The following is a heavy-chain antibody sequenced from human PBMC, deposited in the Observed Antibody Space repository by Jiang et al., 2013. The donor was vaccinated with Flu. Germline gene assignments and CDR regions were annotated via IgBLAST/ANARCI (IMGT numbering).Heavy chain of an antibody. CDR3: ARGVGGYSHGYILY. Sequence: TLTSYGISWVRQAPGQGLEWMGGIIPIFGTSDFAQKFQGRLTITADESTSTAYMELSGLRSDDTAVYYCARGVGGYSHGYILYWGQGTLVTVSS. CDR1: TLTSYG. V-gene: IGHV1-69*01. D-gene: IGHD5-18*01. CDR2: IIPIFGTS. J-gene: IGHJ4*02.